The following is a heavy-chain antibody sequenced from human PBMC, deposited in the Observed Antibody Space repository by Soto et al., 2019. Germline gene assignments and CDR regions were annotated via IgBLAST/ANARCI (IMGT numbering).Heavy chain of an antibody. D-gene: IGHD2-21*02. CDR3: ARDRGKYCGGDCDWYYWYFDL. CDR2: ISAYNGIA. CDR1: GYTFTSYG. Sequence: ASVKVSCKASGYTFTSYGISWVRQAPGQGLERMGWISAYNGIANYAQKFQGRVTITADKSTSTAYMELSSLRSEDTAVYYCARDRGKYCGGDCDWYYWYFDLWGRGTLVTVSS. V-gene: IGHV1-18*01. J-gene: IGHJ2*01.